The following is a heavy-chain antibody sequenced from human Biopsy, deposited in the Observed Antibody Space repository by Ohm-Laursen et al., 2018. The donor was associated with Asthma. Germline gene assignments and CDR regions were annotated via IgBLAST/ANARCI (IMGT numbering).Heavy chain of an antibody. J-gene: IGHJ4*02. Sequence: SLRLSCTASRLTFSSFAMTWVRLSPGKGPEWVAGISGSGGRTDYGDSVKGRFTISRDNSKNTLFLQMSSLRADDTAVYYCAKGAGSGSYHFFHFDSWGQGTPVTVSS. V-gene: IGHV3-23*01. CDR1: RLTFSSFA. CDR3: AKGAGSGSYHFFHFDS. D-gene: IGHD3-10*01. CDR2: ISGSGGRT.